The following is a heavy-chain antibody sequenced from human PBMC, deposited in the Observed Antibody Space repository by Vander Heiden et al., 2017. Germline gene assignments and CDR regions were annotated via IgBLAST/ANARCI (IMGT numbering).Heavy chain of an antibody. CDR2: IYYSGST. Sequence: QVQLQESGPGLVKPSETLSLTCTVSGGSVSSGSYYWSWIRQPPGKGLDWIGYIYYSGSTNYNPSLKSRVTISVDTSKNQFSLKLSSVTAADTAVYYCARVHYYDSSGYYYGWFDPWGQGTLVTVSS. J-gene: IGHJ5*02. CDR1: GGSVSSGSYY. CDR3: ARVHYYDSSGYYYGWFDP. D-gene: IGHD3-22*01. V-gene: IGHV4-61*01.